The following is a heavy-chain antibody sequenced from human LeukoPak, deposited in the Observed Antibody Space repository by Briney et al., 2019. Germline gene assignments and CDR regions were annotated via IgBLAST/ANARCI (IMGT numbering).Heavy chain of an antibody. V-gene: IGHV3-33*08. CDR2: IWYDGSNK. Sequence: GRSLRLSCAASGFTFSSYGMHWVRQAPGKGLEWVAVIWYDGSNKYYADSVKGRFTISRDNSKNTLYLQMNSLRAEDTAVYYCARDAEGFDPWGQGTLVTVSS. CDR3: ARDAEGFDP. J-gene: IGHJ5*02. CDR1: GFTFSSYG.